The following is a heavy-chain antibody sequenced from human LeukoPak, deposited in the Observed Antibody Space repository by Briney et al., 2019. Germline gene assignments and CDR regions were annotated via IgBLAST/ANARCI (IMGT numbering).Heavy chain of an antibody. J-gene: IGHJ4*02. CDR2: ISSTGSTI. V-gene: IGHV3-48*03. D-gene: IGHD1-14*01. Sequence: PGGSLRLSCAASGFTFSSYEMNWARQAPGKGLEWVSYISSTGSTIYYADSVKGRFTISRDNAKNSLYLQMNSLIAEDTAVYYCARDPDPGFPSYWGQGTLVTVSS. CDR3: ARDPDPGFPSY. CDR1: GFTFSSYE.